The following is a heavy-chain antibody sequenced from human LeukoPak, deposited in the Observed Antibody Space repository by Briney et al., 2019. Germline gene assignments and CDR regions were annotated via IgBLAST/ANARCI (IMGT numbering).Heavy chain of an antibody. Sequence: PGGSLRLSCAASGFTFSSYAMSWVRQAPGKGLEWVSAISGSGGSTYYADSVKGRFTISRDNSKNTLYLQMNSLRAEDTAVYYCAKDRHIVVVPAASSAGLDYWGQGTLVTVSS. CDR2: ISGSGGST. CDR3: AKDRHIVVVPAASSAGLDY. J-gene: IGHJ4*02. D-gene: IGHD2-2*01. V-gene: IGHV3-23*01. CDR1: GFTFSSYA.